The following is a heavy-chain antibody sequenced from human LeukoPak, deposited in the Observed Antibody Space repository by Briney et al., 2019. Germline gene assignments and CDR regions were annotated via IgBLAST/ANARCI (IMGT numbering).Heavy chain of an antibody. J-gene: IGHJ4*02. Sequence: GGSLRLSCAASGITFSNAWMSWVRQAPGKGLEWVGRIKSKTDGGTTDYAAPVKGRFTISRDDSKNTLYLQMNSLKTEDTAVYYCTTDSQWELKEFYFDYWGQGTLVTVSS. D-gene: IGHD1-26*01. CDR2: IKSKTDGGTT. V-gene: IGHV3-15*01. CDR1: GITFSNAW. CDR3: TTDSQWELKEFYFDY.